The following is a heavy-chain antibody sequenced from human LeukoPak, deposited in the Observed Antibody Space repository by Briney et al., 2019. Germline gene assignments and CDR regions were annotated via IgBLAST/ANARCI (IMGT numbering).Heavy chain of an antibody. Sequence: PSETLSLTCTVSGGSISSYYWSWIRQPAGKGLEWIGRIYTSGSTNYNPSLKSRVTISVDKSKNQFSLKLGSVTAADTAVYYCARGPLIWGYFDLWGRGTLVTVSS. CDR1: GGSISSYY. V-gene: IGHV4-4*07. CDR3: ARGPLIWGYFDL. J-gene: IGHJ2*01. D-gene: IGHD3-16*01. CDR2: IYTSGST.